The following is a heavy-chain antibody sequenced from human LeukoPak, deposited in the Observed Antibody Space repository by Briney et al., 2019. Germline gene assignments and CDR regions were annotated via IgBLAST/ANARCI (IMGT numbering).Heavy chain of an antibody. Sequence: SVKVSCKASGGTFSSYAISWVRQAPGQELEWMGGIIPIFGTANYAQKFQGRVTITTDESTGTAYMELSSLRSEDTAVYYCARDVDCSSTSCYNWFDPWGQGTLVTVSS. V-gene: IGHV1-69*05. J-gene: IGHJ5*02. CDR3: ARDVDCSSTSCYNWFDP. CDR1: GGTFSSYA. CDR2: IIPIFGTA. D-gene: IGHD2-2*01.